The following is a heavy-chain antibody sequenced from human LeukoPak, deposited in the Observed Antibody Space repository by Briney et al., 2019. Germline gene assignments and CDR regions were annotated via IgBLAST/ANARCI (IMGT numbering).Heavy chain of an antibody. CDR2: INHSGST. J-gene: IGHJ4*02. D-gene: IGHD3-10*01. V-gene: IGHV4-34*01. CDR3: AGRIWFGELPPDY. Sequence: KPSETLSLTCAVYGGSFSGYYWSWIRQPSGKGLEWIGEINHSGSTNYNPSLKSRVTISVDTSKNQFSLKLSSVTAADTAVYYCAGRIWFGELPPDYWGQGTLVTVSS. CDR1: GGSFSGYY.